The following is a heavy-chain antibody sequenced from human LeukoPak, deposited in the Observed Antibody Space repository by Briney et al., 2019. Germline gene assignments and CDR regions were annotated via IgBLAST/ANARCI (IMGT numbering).Heavy chain of an antibody. D-gene: IGHD4-23*01. CDR3: TRTVNSASDF. CDR1: GFTFSSYW. Sequence: GGSLRLSCAASGFTFSSYWMSWVRQAPGKGLEWVATINQNGGVKYYVDSVKGRFTISRDNAKTSLFLQMNSLRIDDTAMYYCTRTVNSASDFWGQGTLVTVSS. CDR2: INQNGGVK. V-gene: IGHV3-7*03. J-gene: IGHJ4*02.